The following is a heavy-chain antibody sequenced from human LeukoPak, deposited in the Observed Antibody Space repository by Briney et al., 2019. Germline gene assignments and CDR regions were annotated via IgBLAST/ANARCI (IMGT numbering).Heavy chain of an antibody. J-gene: IGHJ4*02. CDR2: INHSGST. CDR1: GGSFSGYY. Sequence: PSETLSLTCAVYGGSFSGYYWSWIRQPPGKGLEWIGEINHSGSTNYNPSLKSRVTISVDTSKNQFSLKLSSVTAADTAVYYCARGLSVDYYDSSGYHPNYFDYWGQGTLVTVSS. V-gene: IGHV4-34*01. CDR3: ARGLSVDYYDSSGYHPNYFDY. D-gene: IGHD3-22*01.